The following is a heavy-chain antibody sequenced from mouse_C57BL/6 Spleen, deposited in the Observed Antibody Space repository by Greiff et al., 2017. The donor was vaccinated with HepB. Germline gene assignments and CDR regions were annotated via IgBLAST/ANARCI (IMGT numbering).Heavy chain of an antibody. D-gene: IGHD3-3*01. Sequence: EVQLVESGGDLVKPGGSLKLSCAASGFTFSSYGMSWVRQTPDKRLEWVATISSGGSYTYYPDSVKGRFTISRDNAKNTLYLQMSSLKSEDTAMYYCARRDGKGAYFDYWGQGTTLTVSS. CDR3: ARRDGKGAYFDY. CDR1: GFTFSSYG. V-gene: IGHV5-6*01. CDR2: ISSGGSYT. J-gene: IGHJ2*01.